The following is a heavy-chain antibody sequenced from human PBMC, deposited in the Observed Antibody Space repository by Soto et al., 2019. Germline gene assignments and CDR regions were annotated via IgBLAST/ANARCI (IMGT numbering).Heavy chain of an antibody. V-gene: IGHV3-74*01. CDR1: GFTFGNHW. J-gene: IGHJ4*01. CDR3: ATAEVDY. Sequence: GGSLRLSCAASGFTFGNHWMHWVRQAPGKGLEWVSRMNSDGSTKNYADSVKGRFTVSRDNAKNTLYLQMNSLRAEDTAVYYCATAEVDYWGPGTLVTVSS. CDR2: MNSDGSTK.